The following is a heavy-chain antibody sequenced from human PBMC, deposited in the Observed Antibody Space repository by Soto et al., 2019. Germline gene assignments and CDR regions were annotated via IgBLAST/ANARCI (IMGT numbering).Heavy chain of an antibody. V-gene: IGHV3-23*01. CDR2: ISGRGGST. CDR1: GFTFNSYA. D-gene: IGHD3-10*01. Sequence: EVQLLESGGGLVQPGGSLRLSCAASGFTFNSYAMNWVRQAPGKGLEWVSAISGRGGSTYYVDSVKGRFTISRDNSKNTRYLQLNSLRAEDTAVYYCAKESGSLLWFGELFLDYFDYWGQGTLVTVSS. CDR3: AKESGSLLWFGELFLDYFDY. J-gene: IGHJ4*02.